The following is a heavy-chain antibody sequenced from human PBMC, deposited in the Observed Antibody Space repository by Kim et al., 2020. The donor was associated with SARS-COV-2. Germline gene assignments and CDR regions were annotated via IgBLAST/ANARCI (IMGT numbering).Heavy chain of an antibody. CDR1: GGTFSSYT. V-gene: IGHV1-69*02. D-gene: IGHD1-1*01. J-gene: IGHJ6*02. CDR2: IIPILGIA. Sequence: SVKFSCKASGGTFSSYTISWVRQAPGQGLEWMGRIIPILGIANYAQKFQGRVTITADKSTSTAYMELSSLRSEYTAVYYCANPLRTGTSDYYYYGMDVWGQGTTVTVSS. CDR3: ANPLRTGTSDYYYYGMDV.